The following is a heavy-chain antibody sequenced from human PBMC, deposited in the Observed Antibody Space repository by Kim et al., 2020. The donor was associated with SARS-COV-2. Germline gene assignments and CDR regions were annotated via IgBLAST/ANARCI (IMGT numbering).Heavy chain of an antibody. CDR1: GFTFGDYA. CDR3: AKDREPIDRVDYFDY. CDR2: ISWNSGSI. J-gene: IGHJ4*02. Sequence: GGSLRLSCAASGFTFGDYAMHWVRQAPGKGLEWVSGISWNSGSIGYADSVKGRFTISRDNAKNSLYLQMNSLRAEDTALYYCAKDREPIDRVDYFDYWGQGTLVTVSS. V-gene: IGHV3-9*01. D-gene: IGHD1-26*01.